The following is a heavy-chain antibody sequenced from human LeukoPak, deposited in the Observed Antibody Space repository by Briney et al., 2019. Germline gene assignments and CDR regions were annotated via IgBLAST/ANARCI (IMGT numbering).Heavy chain of an antibody. CDR3: ARPPTGTDSGLDY. V-gene: IGHV3-21*01. CDR2: ISSSSSYI. D-gene: IGHD5-12*01. Sequence: PGGSLRLSCAASGFTFSSDSMNWVVQAPGEGREGVSSISSSSSYIYYADSVKGRFTISRDNSKNSLYLQMNRLRAEDPAVYYCARPPTGTDSGLDYWGQGTLVTVSS. CDR1: GFTFSSDS. J-gene: IGHJ4*02.